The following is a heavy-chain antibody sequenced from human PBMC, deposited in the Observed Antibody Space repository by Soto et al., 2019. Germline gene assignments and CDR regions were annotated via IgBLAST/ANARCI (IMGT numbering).Heavy chain of an antibody. Sequence: SLKVSCKASGGTFSSYAIRWLRHAPGQGLEWMGGIIPIFGTANYAQKFQGRVTITADESTSTAYMELSSLRSEDTAVYYCARAHRSGSYQYGGMDVWGQGTTVTVSS. CDR2: IIPIFGTA. CDR3: ARAHRSGSYQYGGMDV. J-gene: IGHJ6*02. CDR1: GGTFSSYA. D-gene: IGHD1-26*01. V-gene: IGHV1-69*13.